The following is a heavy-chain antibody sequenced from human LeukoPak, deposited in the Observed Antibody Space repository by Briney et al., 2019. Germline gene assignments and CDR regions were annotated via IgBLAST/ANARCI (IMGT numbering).Heavy chain of an antibody. V-gene: IGHV3-7*04. CDR3: ARGIDEWLYLNY. Sequence: GGSLRLSCAASGFAFSTAWMTWVRQAPGEGPEFVATMNRDGSEVAYGNSVRGRFTISRDNAKNSLYLQMYSLRAEDTAVYYCARGIDEWLYLNYWGQGALVTVSS. D-gene: IGHD3-3*01. CDR2: MNRDGSEV. J-gene: IGHJ4*02. CDR1: GFAFSTAW.